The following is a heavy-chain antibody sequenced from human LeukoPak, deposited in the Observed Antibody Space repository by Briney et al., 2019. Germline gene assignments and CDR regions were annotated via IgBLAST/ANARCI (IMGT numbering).Heavy chain of an antibody. V-gene: IGHV3-23*01. CDR3: ARYGLTAALDF. J-gene: IGHJ4*02. CDR1: GFTFNNYV. Sequence: GGSLRLSCACSGFTFNNYVMSWVRQAPGKGLEWVSAISAGGGISTYYADSVKGRFTISRDNSKSSLSLQMNSLRAEDTAVYYCARYGLTAALDFWGQGTLVTVSS. D-gene: IGHD2-21*02. CDR2: ISAGGGIST.